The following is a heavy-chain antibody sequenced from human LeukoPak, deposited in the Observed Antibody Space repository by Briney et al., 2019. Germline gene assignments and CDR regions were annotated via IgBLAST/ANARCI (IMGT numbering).Heavy chain of an antibody. V-gene: IGHV1-18*04. CDR2: ISAYNGNT. Sequence: ASVKVSCKASGYTFTSYGISWVRQAPGQGLEWMGWISAYNGNTNYAQKLQGRVTMTTDTSTSTAYMELRSLRSDDTAVYYCARDSLNSGYGGEVDYWGQGTLVTVSS. CDR1: GYTFTSYG. D-gene: IGHD5-12*01. J-gene: IGHJ4*02. CDR3: ARDSLNSGYGGEVDY.